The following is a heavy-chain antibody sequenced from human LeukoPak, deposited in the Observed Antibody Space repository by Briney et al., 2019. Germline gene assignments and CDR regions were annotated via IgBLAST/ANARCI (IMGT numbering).Heavy chain of an antibody. D-gene: IGHD1-26*01. Sequence: ASVKVSCKASGGTFSSYAISWVRQAPGQGLEWMGIINPSGGSTSYAQKFQGRVTMTRDMSTSTVYMELSSLRSEDTAVYYCARDSQDGGSYCPYWGQGTLVTVSS. CDR2: INPSGGST. CDR3: ARDSQDGGSYCPY. CDR1: GGTFSSYA. V-gene: IGHV1-46*01. J-gene: IGHJ4*02.